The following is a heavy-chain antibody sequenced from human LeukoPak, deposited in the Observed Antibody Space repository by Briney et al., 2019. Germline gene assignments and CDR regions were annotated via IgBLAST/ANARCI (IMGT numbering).Heavy chain of an antibody. CDR3: AKISSGWYRDYFDY. D-gene: IGHD6-19*01. Sequence: ASVKVSCKGSGYTFTSYGISWVRQAPGQGLEWMGWISAYNGNTNYAQKLQGRVTMTTDTSTSTAYMELRSLRSDDTAVYYCAKISSGWYRDYFDYWGQGTLVTVSS. V-gene: IGHV1-18*01. CDR1: GYTFTSYG. J-gene: IGHJ4*02. CDR2: ISAYNGNT.